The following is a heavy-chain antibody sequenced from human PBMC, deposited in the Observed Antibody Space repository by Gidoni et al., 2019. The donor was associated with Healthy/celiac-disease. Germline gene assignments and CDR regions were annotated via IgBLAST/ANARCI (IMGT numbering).Heavy chain of an antibody. CDR3: AREWEVGATTPAGWYFDL. J-gene: IGHJ2*01. V-gene: IGHV1-18*01. Sequence: QVQLVQSGAEVKKPGASVTVSCKASGYTFTSSGISWVRQAPGQGLEWMGWISAYNGNTNYAQKLQGRVTMTTDTATSTAYMELRSLRSDDTAVYYCAREWEVGATTPAGWYFDLWGRGTLVTVSS. D-gene: IGHD1-26*01. CDR2: ISAYNGNT. CDR1: GYTFTSSG.